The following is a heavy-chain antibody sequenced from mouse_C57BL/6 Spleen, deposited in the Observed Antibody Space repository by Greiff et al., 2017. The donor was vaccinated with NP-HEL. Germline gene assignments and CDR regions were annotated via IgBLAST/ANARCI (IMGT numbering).Heavy chain of an antibody. J-gene: IGHJ2*01. V-gene: IGHV1-55*01. CDR1: GYTFTSYW. D-gene: IGHD1-1*01. CDR3: ARGDYYGSSWYFDY. CDR2: IYPGSGST. Sequence: QVQLQQPGAELVKPGASVKMSCKASGYTFTSYWITWVKQRPGQGLEWIGDIYPGSGSTNYNEKFKSKATLTVDTSSSTAYMQLSSLTSEDSAVYYCARGDYYGSSWYFDYWGQGTTLTVSS.